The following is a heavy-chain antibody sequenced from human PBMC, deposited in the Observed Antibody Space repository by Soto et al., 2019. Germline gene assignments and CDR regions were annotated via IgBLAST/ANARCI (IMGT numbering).Heavy chain of an antibody. CDR3: ARDGENYYDSSGYYGAFDI. CDR2: ISSSSSYI. V-gene: IGHV3-21*01. J-gene: IGHJ3*02. Sequence: EVQLVESGGGLVKPGGSLRLSCAASGFTFSSYSMNWVRQAPGKGLEWVSSISSSSSYIYYADSVKGRFTISRDNAKNSLYLQMNSLRAEDTAVYYCARDGENYYDSSGYYGAFDIWGQGTMVTVSS. D-gene: IGHD3-22*01. CDR1: GFTFSSYS.